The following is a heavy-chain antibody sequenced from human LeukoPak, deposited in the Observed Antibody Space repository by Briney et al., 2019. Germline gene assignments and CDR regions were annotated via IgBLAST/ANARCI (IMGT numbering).Heavy chain of an antibody. CDR3: ARGKNYYDSSGYYYLGEA. J-gene: IGHJ5*02. CDR1: GGTFSSYA. Sequence: SVKVSCKASGGTFSSYAISWVRQAPGQGLEWMGGIIPIFGTANYAQKFQGRVTITTDESTSTAYMELSSLRSEDTAVYYCARGKNYYDSSGYYYLGEAWGQGTLDTVSS. D-gene: IGHD3-22*01. V-gene: IGHV1-69*05. CDR2: IIPIFGTA.